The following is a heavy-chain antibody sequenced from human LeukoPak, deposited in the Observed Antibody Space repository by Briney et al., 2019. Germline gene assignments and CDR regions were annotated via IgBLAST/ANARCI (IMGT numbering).Heavy chain of an antibody. D-gene: IGHD3-3*01. Sequence: SETLSLTCTVSGGSISSGSYYWSWIRQPAGKGLEWIGRIYTSGSTNYNPSLKSRVTISVDTSKNQFSLKLSSVTAADTAVYYCAGEGVGADYDPLYYYYYMDVWGKGTTVTVSS. J-gene: IGHJ6*03. CDR1: GGSISSGSYY. CDR3: AGEGVGADYDPLYYYYYMDV. V-gene: IGHV4-61*02. CDR2: IYTSGST.